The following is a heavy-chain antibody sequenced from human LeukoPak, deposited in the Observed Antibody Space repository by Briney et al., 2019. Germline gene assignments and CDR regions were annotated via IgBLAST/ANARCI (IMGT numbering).Heavy chain of an antibody. Sequence: GGSLRLSCAASGFTFSSSAMHWVRQAPGKGLEWVAVISYDGSNKYYADSVKGRFTISRDNSKNTLYLQMNSLRVEDTAAYYCAKEDRLYGALWFDPWGQGTLVTVSS. CDR2: ISYDGSNK. CDR1: GFTFSSSA. J-gene: IGHJ5*02. CDR3: AKEDRLYGALWFDP. V-gene: IGHV3-30*18. D-gene: IGHD3-16*01.